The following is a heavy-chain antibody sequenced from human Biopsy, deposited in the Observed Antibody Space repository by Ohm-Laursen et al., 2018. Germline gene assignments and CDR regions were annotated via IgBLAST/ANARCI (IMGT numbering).Heavy chain of an antibody. CDR2: LWYDGTNK. CDR1: GFSFSSYG. CDR3: ARPTNARAGGAPFDI. D-gene: IGHD1-1*01. V-gene: IGHV3-33*01. J-gene: IGHJ3*02. Sequence: SLRLSCSASGFSFSSYGMHWVRQAPGKGLEWVAVLWYDGTNKYYADSVKGRFTISRDNSKNTLYLQMNSLRAEDTAMYYCARPTNARAGGAPFDIWGQGTMVTVSS.